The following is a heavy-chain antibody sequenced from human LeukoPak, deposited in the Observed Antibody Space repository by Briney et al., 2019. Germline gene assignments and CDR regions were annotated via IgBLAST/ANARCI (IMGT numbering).Heavy chain of an antibody. CDR2: IYTSGST. D-gene: IGHD6-19*01. J-gene: IGHJ4*02. V-gene: IGHV4-61*02. Sequence: PSETLSLTCTVSGGSISSGSYYWSWIRQPAGKGLEWIGRIYTSGSTNYNPSLKSRVTISVDTSKHQFSLKLSSVTAADTAVYYCARGSSGWYGLLDYWGQGTLVTVSS. CDR3: ARGSSGWYGLLDY. CDR1: GGSISSGSYY.